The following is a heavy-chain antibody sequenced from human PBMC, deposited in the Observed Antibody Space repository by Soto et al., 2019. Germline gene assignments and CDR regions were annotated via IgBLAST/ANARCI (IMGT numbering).Heavy chain of an antibody. CDR3: ARDNDRLQLGGNYYYFLDV. CDR1: GGTFSSSA. Sequence: QVQLVQSGAEMKEPGSSVKVSCKTSGGTFSSSAISWLRQAPGQGLEWVGGIIPLFRTPDYAQKFQGRVTIAADESTSTAYMELSSLRSEDTAVYYCARDNDRLQLGGNYYYFLDVWGQGTTITVSS. D-gene: IGHD4-4*01. J-gene: IGHJ6*02. V-gene: IGHV1-69*12. CDR2: IIPLFRTP.